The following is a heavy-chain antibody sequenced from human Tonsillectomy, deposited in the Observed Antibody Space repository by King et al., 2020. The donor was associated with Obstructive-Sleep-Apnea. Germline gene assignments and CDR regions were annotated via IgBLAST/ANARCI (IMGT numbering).Heavy chain of an antibody. CDR1: GFTFSSYS. CDR2: ISSSSSYI. Sequence: VQLVESGGGLVKPGGSLRLSCAASGFTFSSYSMNWVRQAPGKGLEWVSSISSSSSYIYYADSVKGRFTISRDNAKNSLYLQMNSLRAEDTAVYYCAGVGYAMDWFDPWGQGTLVTVSS. V-gene: IGHV3-21*01. J-gene: IGHJ5*02. D-gene: IGHD2-8*01. CDR3: AGVGYAMDWFDP.